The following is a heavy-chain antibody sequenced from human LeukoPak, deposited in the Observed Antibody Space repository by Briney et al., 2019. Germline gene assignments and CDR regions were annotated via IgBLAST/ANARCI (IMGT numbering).Heavy chain of an antibody. CDR3: AKGPHVLRYFDWPPTGY. V-gene: IGHV3-33*06. D-gene: IGHD3-9*01. Sequence: PGRSLRLSCVASGFTFSSHGMHWVRQAPGKGLEWVAVIWYDASEKYYADSVKGRFTISRDNSKNTLYLQMNSLRAEDTAVYYCAKGPHVLRYFDWPPTGYWGQGTLVTVSS. J-gene: IGHJ4*02. CDR1: GFTFSSHG. CDR2: IWYDASEK.